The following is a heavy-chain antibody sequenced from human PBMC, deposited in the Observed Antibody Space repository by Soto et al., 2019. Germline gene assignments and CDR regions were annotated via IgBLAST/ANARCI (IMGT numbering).Heavy chain of an antibody. CDR2: IYSGGST. J-gene: IGHJ4*02. CDR3: ARDQVDTALDY. D-gene: IGHD5-18*01. Sequence: EVQLVESGGGLVQPGGSLRLSCAASGFTVSSNYMSWVRQAPGKGLEWVSVIYSGGSTYYADSVKGRFTISRDNSKNTLYLQMNSLRAEDTAVYYCARDQVDTALDYWGQGTLVTVPS. V-gene: IGHV3-66*01. CDR1: GFTVSSNY.